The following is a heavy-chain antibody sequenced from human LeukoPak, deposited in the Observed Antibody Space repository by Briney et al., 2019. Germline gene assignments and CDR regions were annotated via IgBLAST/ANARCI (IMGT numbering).Heavy chain of an antibody. V-gene: IGHV3-30*04. Sequence: PGGSLRLSCAASGFTFSSYAMHWVRQAPGKGLEWVAVISYDGSNKYYADSVKGRFTISRDNSKNTLYLQMNSLRAEDTAVYYCARPAAAAGSFPPNYFDYWGQGTLVTVSS. J-gene: IGHJ4*02. CDR2: ISYDGSNK. CDR1: GFTFSSYA. CDR3: ARPAAAAGSFPPNYFDY. D-gene: IGHD6-13*01.